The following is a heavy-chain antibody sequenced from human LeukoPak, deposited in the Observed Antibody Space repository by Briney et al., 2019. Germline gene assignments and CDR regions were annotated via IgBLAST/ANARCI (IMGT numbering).Heavy chain of an antibody. Sequence: GRSLRLSCAASGFTFDDYAMHWVRQAPGKGLEWVSGISWNSGSIGYADSVKGRFTISRDNAKNSLYLQMNSLRAEDTAVYYCARDGVGAYGSTVDYWGQGTLVTVSS. CDR1: GFTFDDYA. CDR2: ISWNSGSI. V-gene: IGHV3-9*01. J-gene: IGHJ4*02. D-gene: IGHD1-26*01. CDR3: ARDGVGAYGSTVDY.